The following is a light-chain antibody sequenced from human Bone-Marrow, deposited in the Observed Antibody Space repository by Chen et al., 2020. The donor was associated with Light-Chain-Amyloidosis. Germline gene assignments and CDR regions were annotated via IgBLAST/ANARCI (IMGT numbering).Light chain of an antibody. CDR1: SSDVGSDNH. Sequence: QSALTQPAPVSGSPGQSITISSTGTSSDVGSDNHVSWYQQHPDKAPKLMIYEVTNRPSWVPDRFSGSKSDNTASLTISGLQTEDEADYFCSSYTITNTLVFGSGTRVTVL. CDR2: EVT. CDR3: SSYTITNTLV. V-gene: IGLV2-14*01. J-gene: IGLJ1*01.